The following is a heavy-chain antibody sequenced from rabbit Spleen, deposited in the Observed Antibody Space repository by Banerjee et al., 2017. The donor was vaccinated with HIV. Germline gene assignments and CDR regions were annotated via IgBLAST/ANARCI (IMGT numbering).Heavy chain of an antibody. CDR2: IYGGAGSST. J-gene: IGHJ4*01. D-gene: IGHD2-1*01. Sequence: QEQLVESGGGLVQPEGSLTLTCTASGFSFSSSYYMCWVRQAPGKGLEWIGCIYGGAGSSTAYANWAKGRFTISKTSSTTVPLQMTSLTAPDTATYFCARGSAAMTMVITGYYLNLWGQGTLVTVS. V-gene: IGHV1S45*01. CDR3: ARGSAAMTMVITGYYLNL. CDR1: GFSFSSSYY.